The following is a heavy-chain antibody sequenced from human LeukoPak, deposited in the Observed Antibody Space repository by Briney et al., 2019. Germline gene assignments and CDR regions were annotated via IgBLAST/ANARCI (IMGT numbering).Heavy chain of an antibody. D-gene: IGHD3-10*01. CDR1: GFTFDSYD. J-gene: IGHJ6*03. V-gene: IGHV3-33*06. CDR3: AKGPSDYGSGSYSRQYYMDV. CDR2: IWYDGSDQ. Sequence: GGSLRLSCVASGFTFDSYDMTWVRQAPGKGLEWVALIWYDGSDQYYADSVKGRFTISRDNSKNTLYLQMNSLRAEDTAVYYCAKGPSDYGSGSYSRQYYMDVWGKRTTVTVSS.